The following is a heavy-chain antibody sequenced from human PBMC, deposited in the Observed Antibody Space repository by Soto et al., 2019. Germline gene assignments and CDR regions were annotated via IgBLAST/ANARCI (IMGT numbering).Heavy chain of an antibody. CDR1: GGSFSDYY. D-gene: IGHD3-10*01. V-gene: IGHV4-34*01. J-gene: IGHJ5*02. CDR2: INHSGST. CDR3: AREGRYYASGRFWWFDP. Sequence: QVQLQQWGAGLLKPSETLSLTCAVYGGSFSDYYWSWIRQPPGKGLEGIGEINHSGSTNYNPSLKSRVTISVDTSKNQFSLKLSSVTAADTAVYYCAREGRYYASGRFWWFDPWGQGTLVTVAS.